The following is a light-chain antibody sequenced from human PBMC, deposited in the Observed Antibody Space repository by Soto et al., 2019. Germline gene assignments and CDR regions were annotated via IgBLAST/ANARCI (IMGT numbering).Light chain of an antibody. V-gene: IGKV3-20*01. J-gene: IGKJ4*01. CDR3: QQYGSSPPLT. CDR1: QSISSSF. CDR2: GAS. Sequence: EFVLTQSAGILSLSPGERATLSYRASQSISSSFLAWYQQKPGQAPRLLIYGASSRGTGIPDRFSGSGSGTDFTLTISRLEPEDFAVYYCQQYGSSPPLTFGGGTKVEIK.